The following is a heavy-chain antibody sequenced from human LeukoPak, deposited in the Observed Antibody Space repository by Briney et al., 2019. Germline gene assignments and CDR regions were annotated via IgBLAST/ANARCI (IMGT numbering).Heavy chain of an antibody. CDR2: IYPDDSDT. J-gene: IGHJ6*02. D-gene: IGHD3-22*01. Sequence: GESLKISCKSSGFSFSGYWIAWVRQMPGKGLEWMGIIYPDDSDTRYSPSFQGRVTISADKSISTAYLQWSSLKASDTAMYYCARHYDTGRGYYYYGMDVWGQGTTVTVSS. CDR3: ARHYDTGRGYYYYGMDV. CDR1: GFSFSGYW. V-gene: IGHV5-51*01.